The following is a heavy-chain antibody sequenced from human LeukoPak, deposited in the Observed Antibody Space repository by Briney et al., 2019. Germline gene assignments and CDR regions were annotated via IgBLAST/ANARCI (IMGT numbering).Heavy chain of an antibody. V-gene: IGHV7-4-1*02. Sequence: ASVKVSCKASGYTFTSYAMNWVRQAPGQGLEWMGWINTNTGNPTYAQGFTGRFVFSLDTSVSTAYLQISSLKAEDTAAYYCARGPGRGYSYGRFDYWGQGTLVTVSS. CDR3: ARGPGRGYSYGRFDY. CDR2: INTNTGNP. CDR1: GYTFTSYA. J-gene: IGHJ4*02. D-gene: IGHD5-18*01.